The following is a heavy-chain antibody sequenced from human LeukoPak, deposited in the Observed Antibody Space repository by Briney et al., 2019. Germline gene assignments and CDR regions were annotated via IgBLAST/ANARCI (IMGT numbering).Heavy chain of an antibody. CDR2: IYYSGSI. CDR3: ARDLRSGWYVRFDY. V-gene: IGHV4-28*03. Sequence: SETLSLTCAVSGYSISSSNWWGWIRQPPGKGLEWIGYIYYSGSIYYNPSLKSRVTMSVDTSKNQFSLKLSSVTAVDTAVYYCARDLRSGWYVRFDYWGQGTLVTVSS. J-gene: IGHJ4*02. CDR1: GYSISSSNW. D-gene: IGHD6-19*01.